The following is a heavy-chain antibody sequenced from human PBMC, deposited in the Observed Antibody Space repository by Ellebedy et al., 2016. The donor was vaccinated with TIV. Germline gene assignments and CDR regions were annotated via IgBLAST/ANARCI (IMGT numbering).Heavy chain of an antibody. Sequence: PGGSLRLSCAASGFTFSNYAMNWVRQAPGKGLEWVSGISSSGDSTYYADSVKGRFTVSRDNSKNTLFLQVNSLKTEDTALYYCARWDSGACRDWGQGTLVTVSS. D-gene: IGHD2-8*02. V-gene: IGHV3-23*01. J-gene: IGHJ4*02. CDR2: ISSSGDST. CDR1: GFTFSNYA. CDR3: ARWDSGACRD.